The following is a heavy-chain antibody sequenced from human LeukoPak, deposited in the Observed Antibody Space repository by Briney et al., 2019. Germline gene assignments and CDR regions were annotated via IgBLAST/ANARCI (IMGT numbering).Heavy chain of an antibody. V-gene: IGHV4-4*08. J-gene: IGHJ4*02. CDR1: GDSFSYFY. D-gene: IGHD3-22*01. CDR3: ARPLSFHNYYDSSGYPPANDY. Sequence: SETLSLTCTVSGDSFSYFYWSWIRQPPGKGLEWIGYIYNSGSTNYNPSLKSRVTISVDTSKNQFSLKLSSVTAADTAVYYCARPLSFHNYYDSSGYPPANDYWGQGTLVTVSS. CDR2: IYNSGST.